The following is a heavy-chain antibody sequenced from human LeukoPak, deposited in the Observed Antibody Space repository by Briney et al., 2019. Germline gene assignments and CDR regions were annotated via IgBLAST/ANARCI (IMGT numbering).Heavy chain of an antibody. CDR2: IWHDGSKK. J-gene: IGHJ5*02. Sequence: PGGSLRLSCAASAFPFSSYCMHSVSQAPSKGIGWVAFIWHDGSKKYYAESVKGRFTIARDNSKNTLYLQMSSLRAEDTAVYYCAREVVVAATPNWFDPWGQGTLVTVSS. V-gene: IGHV3-33*01. CDR1: AFPFSSYC. D-gene: IGHD5-12*01. CDR3: AREVVVAATPNWFDP.